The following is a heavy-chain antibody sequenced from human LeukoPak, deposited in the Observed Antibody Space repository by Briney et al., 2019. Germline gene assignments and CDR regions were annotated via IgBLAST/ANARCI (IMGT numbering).Heavy chain of an antibody. CDR2: INHSGST. V-gene: IGHV4-34*01. D-gene: IGHD4-4*01. J-gene: IGHJ4*02. Sequence: SETLSLTCAVYGGSFSGYYWSWIRQPPGKGLEWIGEINHSGSTNYNPSLKSRVTISVDTSKNQFSLKLSSVTAADTAVYYCXXXXXXRSNSNYFDYWGQGTLVTVSS. CDR3: XXXXXXRSNSNYFDY. CDR1: GGSFSGYY.